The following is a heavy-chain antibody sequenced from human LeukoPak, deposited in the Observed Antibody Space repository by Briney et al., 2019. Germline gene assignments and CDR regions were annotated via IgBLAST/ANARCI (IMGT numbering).Heavy chain of an antibody. CDR3: AASRSGWYLNKRNFDY. CDR2: MNPNSGNT. CDR1: GYTFTSYG. V-gene: IGHV1-8*02. Sequence: ASVKVSCKASGYTFTSYGISWVRQATGQGLEWMGWMNPNSGNTGYAQKFQGRVTMTRNTSISTAYMELSSLRSEDTAVYYCAASRSGWYLNKRNFDYWGQGTLVTVSS. D-gene: IGHD6-19*01. J-gene: IGHJ4*02.